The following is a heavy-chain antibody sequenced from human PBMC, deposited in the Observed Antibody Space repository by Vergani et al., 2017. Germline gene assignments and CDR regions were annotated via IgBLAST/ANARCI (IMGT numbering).Heavy chain of an antibody. Sequence: EVQLLESGGGLVQPGGSLRLSCAASGFTFSSYAMSWVRQAPGKGLEWVSAISGSGGSTSYADSVKGRFTISRDTTKNTLYLQMNSLRAEDTAVYYCAKSDWQYFDYWGQGTLVTVSS. CDR2: ISGSGGST. CDR1: GFTFSSYA. J-gene: IGHJ4*02. D-gene: IGHD3-9*01. CDR3: AKSDWQYFDY. V-gene: IGHV3-23*01.